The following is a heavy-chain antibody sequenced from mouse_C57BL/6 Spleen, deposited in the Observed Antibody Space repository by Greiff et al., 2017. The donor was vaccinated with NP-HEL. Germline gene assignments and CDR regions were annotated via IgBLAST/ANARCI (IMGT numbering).Heavy chain of an antibody. CDR2: ISSGGDYI. Sequence: EVMLVESGAGLVKPGGSLKLSCAASGFTFSSYAMSWVRQTPEKRLEWVAYISSGGDYIYYADTVKGRFTITRDKARNTLYLQMSSLKSEDTAMYYCTRDEDGYYDYWGQGTTLTVSS. CDR3: TRDEDGYYDY. J-gene: IGHJ2*01. D-gene: IGHD2-3*01. CDR1: GFTFSSYA. V-gene: IGHV5-9-1*02.